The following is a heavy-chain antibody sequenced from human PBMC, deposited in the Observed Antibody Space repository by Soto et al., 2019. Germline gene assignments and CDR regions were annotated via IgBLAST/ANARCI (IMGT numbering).Heavy chain of an antibody. D-gene: IGHD3-3*02. CDR3: ASPQIAFYNWFDP. V-gene: IGHV4-39*01. CDR1: GGSISSSSYY. CDR2: IYYSGRT. J-gene: IGHJ5*02. Sequence: PSETRSVTCTVSGGSISSSSYYWGWIRQPAGKGLEWIGSIYYSGRTYYHPPLKRRVTLSVDTSKNQFSLKLSSVTAADTAVYYCASPQIAFYNWFDPWGQGTPVTVS.